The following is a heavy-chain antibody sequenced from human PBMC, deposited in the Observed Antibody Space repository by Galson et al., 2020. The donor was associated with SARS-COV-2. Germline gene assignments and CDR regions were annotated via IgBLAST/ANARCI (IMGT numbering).Heavy chain of an antibody. Sequence: HGESLKISCKGSGSSFTSYWIGWVRQMPGKGLEWLGIISPGDSATRYSPSFQGKVTISADKSISTAYLQWSSLKASDTAMYYCARCRLDCSGGSCYFWFDPWGQGTLVTVSS. J-gene: IGHJ5*02. CDR2: ISPGDSAT. CDR1: GSSFTSYW. D-gene: IGHD2-15*01. V-gene: IGHV5-51*01. CDR3: ARCRLDCSGGSCYFWFDP.